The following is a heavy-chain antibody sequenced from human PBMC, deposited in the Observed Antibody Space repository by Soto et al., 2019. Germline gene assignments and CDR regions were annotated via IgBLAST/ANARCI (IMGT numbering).Heavy chain of an antibody. CDR3: ARDWSRYCDSSGLMWFY. D-gene: IGHD3-22*01. V-gene: IGHV1-18*04. J-gene: IGHJ4*02. Sequence: GASVKVSCKASGYTFSSYGISWARQAPGQGRERVGWISAHNGDTRYAQNLQGRITMTTDTFTNTAYMELTSLTSDDTAVYYCARDWSRYCDSSGLMWFYWGPGXLLAVSS. CDR2: ISAHNGDT. CDR1: GYTFSSYG.